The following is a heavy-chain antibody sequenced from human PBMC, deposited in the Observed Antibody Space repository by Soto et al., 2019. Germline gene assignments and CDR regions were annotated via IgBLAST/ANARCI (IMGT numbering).Heavy chain of an antibody. V-gene: IGHV3-23*01. CDR3: AKARDYPRDYFHY. D-gene: IGHD3-10*01. Sequence: PGGSLRLSCAASGFTLGRYGMSWVRQAPGKGLEWVSAVSPNGQGIYYADSVRGRFTISRDFSKNTVFLHMDSLRAEDTAVYYCAKARDYPRDYFHYWGQGTLVTVSS. CDR1: GFTLGRYG. J-gene: IGHJ4*02. CDR2: VSPNGQGI.